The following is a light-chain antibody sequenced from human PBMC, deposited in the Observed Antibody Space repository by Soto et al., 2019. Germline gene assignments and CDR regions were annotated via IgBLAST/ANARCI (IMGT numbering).Light chain of an antibody. CDR2: WAS. V-gene: IGKV4-1*01. Sequence: DIVMTQSPDSLAVSLGERATINCKSSQSVLYSSNNKNYLAWYQQRPGQPPKLLIYWASTRESGVPDRFSGSGAGINFTLTSTNLQAEDVGVYYVKQSESTPPGFGLGTKLETK. CDR3: KQSESTPPG. J-gene: IGKJ2*03. CDR1: QSVLYSSNNKNY.